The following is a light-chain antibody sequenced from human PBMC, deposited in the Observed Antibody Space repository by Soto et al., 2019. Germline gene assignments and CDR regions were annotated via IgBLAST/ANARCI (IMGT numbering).Light chain of an antibody. Sequence: QSVLTQPASVSGSPGQSITISCTGTSSDVCTYNYVSWYQHHPGKAPKLIIYEVSNRPSGVSNRFSGSKSGSTASLTISGLQAEDEADYHCTSYTRDTALVFGTGTKVTVL. CDR1: SSDVCTYNY. J-gene: IGLJ1*01. V-gene: IGLV2-14*01. CDR3: TSYTRDTALV. CDR2: EVS.